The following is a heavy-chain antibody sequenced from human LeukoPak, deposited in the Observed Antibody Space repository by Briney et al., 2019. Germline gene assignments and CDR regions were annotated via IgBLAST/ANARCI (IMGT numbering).Heavy chain of an antibody. CDR3: ARAGRQLWPSDY. J-gene: IGHJ4*02. CDR1: GFTLSSYW. D-gene: IGHD5-18*01. V-gene: IGHV3-74*01. CDR2: INSDGSST. Sequence: GGSLRLSCAASGFTLSSYWMHWVRQAPGKGLVGVSRINSDGSSTSYADSVKGRFTISRDNAKNTLYLQMNSLRAEDTAVYYCARAGRQLWPSDYWGQGTLVTVSS.